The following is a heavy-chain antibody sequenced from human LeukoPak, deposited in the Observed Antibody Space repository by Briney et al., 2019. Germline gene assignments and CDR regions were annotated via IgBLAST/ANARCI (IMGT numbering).Heavy chain of an antibody. CDR1: GGSISSSSYY. J-gene: IGHJ4*02. CDR2: IYYSGST. V-gene: IGHV4-39*01. CDR3: ASHLGYCSGRSCFTFDY. Sequence: SETLSLTCTVSGGSISSSSYYWGWIRQPPGQGLEWIGSIYYSGSTYYNPSLKSRVTISVDTSKNQFSLKLSSVTAADTAVYYCASHLGYCSGRSCFTFDYWGQGTLVTVSS. D-gene: IGHD2-15*01.